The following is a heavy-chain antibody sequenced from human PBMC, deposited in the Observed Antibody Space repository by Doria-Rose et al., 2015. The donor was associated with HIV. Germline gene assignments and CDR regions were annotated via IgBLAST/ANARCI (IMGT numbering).Heavy chain of an antibody. V-gene: IGHV2-26*01. Sequence: QITLEESGPVLVKPTETLTLTCTVSGVSLSSPGMGVSWIRQPPGQALEWLANILPDDERAYKTSLKSRLTISRGTSKSQVVLTMTDMDPVDTATYYCARIKSSRWYHKYYFDFWGQGTLVIVSA. D-gene: IGHD6-13*01. J-gene: IGHJ4*02. CDR2: ILPDDER. CDR3: ARIKSSRWYHKYYFDF. CDR1: GVSLSSPGMG.